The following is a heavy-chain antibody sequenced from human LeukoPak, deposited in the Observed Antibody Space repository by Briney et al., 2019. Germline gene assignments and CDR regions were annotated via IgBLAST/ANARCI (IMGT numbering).Heavy chain of an antibody. CDR3: AKGGYCSSTGCYINWFDP. Sequence: GGSLRLSCAASGFTFRSYAMIWVRQAPGKGLEWVSAISGSGGTTYYADSVKGRFTISRDNSKNTLYLQMNSLRAEDTAIYYCAKGGYCSSTGCYINWFDPWGQGTLVTVSS. CDR1: GFTFRSYA. V-gene: IGHV3-23*01. D-gene: IGHD2-2*02. CDR2: ISGSGGTT. J-gene: IGHJ5*02.